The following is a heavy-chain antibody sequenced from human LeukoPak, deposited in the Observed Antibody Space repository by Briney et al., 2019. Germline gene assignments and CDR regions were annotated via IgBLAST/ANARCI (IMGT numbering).Heavy chain of an antibody. V-gene: IGHV4-39*01. CDR3: ARVTGYMIEDYFDY. CDR2: IYYSGST. D-gene: IGHD3-9*01. J-gene: IGHJ4*02. Sequence: SETLSLTCTVSGGSISSSSYYWGWIRQPPGKGLEWIGSIYYSGSTYYNPSLKSRVTISVDTSKNQFSLKLSSVTAADTAVYYCARVTGYMIEDYFDYWGQGILVTVSS. CDR1: GGSISSSSYY.